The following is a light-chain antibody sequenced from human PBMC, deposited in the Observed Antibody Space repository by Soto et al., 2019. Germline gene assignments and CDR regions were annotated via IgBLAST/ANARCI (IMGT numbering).Light chain of an antibody. V-gene: IGKV3-20*01. CDR3: QQYNSYSVT. CDR1: QSLSSSY. Sequence: EIALTQSPGTLSLSPGERATLSCRASQSLSSSYLAWYQQKPGQAPRLLIYGASSRATGIPDRFSGSGSGTDFTLTISRLEPEDFATYYCQQYNSYSVTFGQGTKVEIK. CDR2: GAS. J-gene: IGKJ1*01.